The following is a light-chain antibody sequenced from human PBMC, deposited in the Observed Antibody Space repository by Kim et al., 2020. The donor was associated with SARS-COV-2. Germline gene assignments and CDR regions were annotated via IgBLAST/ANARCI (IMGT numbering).Light chain of an antibody. CDR1: KLADKY. CDR2: QDS. J-gene: IGLJ1*01. Sequence: VSPGQTARITCSGDKLADKYACWYQQKPGQSPVLVIYQDSKRPSGIPERFSGSNSGNTATLTISGTQAMDEADYYCQAWDSSTKVFGTGTKVTVL. CDR3: QAWDSSTKV. V-gene: IGLV3-1*01.